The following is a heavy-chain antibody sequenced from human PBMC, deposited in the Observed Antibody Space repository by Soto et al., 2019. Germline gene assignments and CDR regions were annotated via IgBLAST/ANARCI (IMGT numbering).Heavy chain of an antibody. D-gene: IGHD4-17*01. CDR2: IYYSGST. V-gene: IGHV4-59*01. J-gene: IGHJ3*02. CDR3: ARRYGYAFDI. CDR1: GGSISSYY. Sequence: QVQLQESGPGLVKPSETLSLTCTVSGGSISSYYWSWIRQPPVKGLEWIGYIYYSGSTNYIPSLKSRVTLSVDTAKNQCPLKLCSVPAADTAVYYCARRYGYAFDIWGQGKMVTVSS.